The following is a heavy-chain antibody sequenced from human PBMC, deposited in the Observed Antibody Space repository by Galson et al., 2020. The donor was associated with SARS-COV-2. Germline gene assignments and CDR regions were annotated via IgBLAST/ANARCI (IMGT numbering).Heavy chain of an antibody. V-gene: IGHV2-5*02. CDR2: IYSDDGK. J-gene: IGHJ6*02. CDR3: AHKPRSTTCYSYWGPGTLVTVSSGLDV. Sequence: KMSGPTLVKPTQTLTLTCTFSGFSLTTTGVGVGWIRQSPGKALEWLALIYSDDGKLYSPSLRNRLTITKDTSRKQVALTITNMDPVDTATYYCAHKPRSTTCYSYWGPGTLVTVSSGLDVWGQGATVTVSS. CDR1: GFSLTTTGVG. D-gene: IGHD2-2*01.